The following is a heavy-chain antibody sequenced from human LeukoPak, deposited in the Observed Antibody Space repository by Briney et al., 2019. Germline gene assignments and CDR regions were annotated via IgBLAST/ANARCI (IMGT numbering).Heavy chain of an antibody. V-gene: IGHV1-8*03. CDR2: MNPYTGDR. D-gene: IGHD5-18*01. J-gene: IGHJ4*02. CDR3: ATVVDTATFDY. CDR1: GYSFTTYH. Sequence: RASVKVSCKTSGYSFTTYHINWVRQASGQGLEWLGWMNPYTGDRGYAQRFQGRLSITSDTSISTAYMELGSLRSEDTAVYYCATVVDTATFDYWGQGTLVTVSS.